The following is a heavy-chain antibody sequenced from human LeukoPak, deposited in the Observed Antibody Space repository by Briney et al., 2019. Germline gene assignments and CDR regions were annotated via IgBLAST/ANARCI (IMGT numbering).Heavy chain of an antibody. CDR1: GFTFRSFG. CDR3: TIRTALVVD. CDR2: IRFDGSNK. V-gene: IGHV3-30*02. Sequence: GGSLRLSCTASGFTFRSFGMHWVRQAPGKGLEWVAFIRFDGSNKYYGDSVKGRFIISRDNSKNTLYVEMNSLRAEDTAVYYCTIRTALVVDWGQGTLVTVSS. D-gene: IGHD2-8*02. J-gene: IGHJ4*02.